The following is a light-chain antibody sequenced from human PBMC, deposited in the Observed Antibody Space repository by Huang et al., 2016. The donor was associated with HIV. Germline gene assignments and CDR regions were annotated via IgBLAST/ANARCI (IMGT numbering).Light chain of an antibody. Sequence: EIVMTQSPATLSGSPGERATLSCRAGQSIGSNLAWYQQKPGQAPRLLIYGASTRATGSPTRFSGSGSGTEFTLTISSLQSEDFAFYYCQQYNNWPPWTFGQGTKVEIK. V-gene: IGKV3D-15*01. CDR1: QSIGSN. CDR3: QQYNNWPPWT. J-gene: IGKJ1*01. CDR2: GAS.